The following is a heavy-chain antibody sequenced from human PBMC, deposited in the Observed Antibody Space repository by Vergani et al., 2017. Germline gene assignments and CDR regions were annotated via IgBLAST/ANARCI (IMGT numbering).Heavy chain of an antibody. D-gene: IGHD6-19*01. Sequence: QVQLQESGPGLVKSSETLSLPCSVSFDSISNLYLNWIRQPPGKGLEWIGSIHYSENTNYNPSLKTRVTISVDTSKNQFSLTLTAVTAADTAVYYCASDTHSGQSADRWGQGILVTVTS. J-gene: IGHJ4*02. CDR3: ASDTHSGQSADR. CDR1: FDSISNLY. CDR2: IHYSENT. V-gene: IGHV4-59*11.